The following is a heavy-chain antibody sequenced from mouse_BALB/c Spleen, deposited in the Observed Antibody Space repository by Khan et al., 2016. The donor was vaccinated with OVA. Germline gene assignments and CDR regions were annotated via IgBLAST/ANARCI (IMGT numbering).Heavy chain of an antibody. CDR3: ARQPYYHYNIMDY. D-gene: IGHD2-10*01. V-gene: IGHV2-6-1*01. Sequence: VELVESGPGLVAPSQSLSITCTISGFSLTNYGVHWVRQPPGKGLEWLVVIWSDGSTNYNSALKSRLTIRKENSKSKHFLKMNSLQTDDTAMYFCARQPYYHYNIMDYWGQGTSVTVSS. CDR1: GFSLTNYG. CDR2: IWSDGST. J-gene: IGHJ4*01.